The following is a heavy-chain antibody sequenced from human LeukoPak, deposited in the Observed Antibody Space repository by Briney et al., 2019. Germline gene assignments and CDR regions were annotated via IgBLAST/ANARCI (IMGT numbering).Heavy chain of an antibody. Sequence: GGSLRLSCAASGFTFSSYGMHWVRQAPGKGLEWVAVIWYDGSNKYYADSVKGRFTISRDNSKNTLYLQMNSPRAEDTAVYYCARDQRQYSSSWYWSFDYWGQGTLVTVSS. CDR3: ARDQRQYSSSWYWSFDY. V-gene: IGHV3-33*01. CDR1: GFTFSSYG. CDR2: IWYDGSNK. J-gene: IGHJ4*02. D-gene: IGHD6-13*01.